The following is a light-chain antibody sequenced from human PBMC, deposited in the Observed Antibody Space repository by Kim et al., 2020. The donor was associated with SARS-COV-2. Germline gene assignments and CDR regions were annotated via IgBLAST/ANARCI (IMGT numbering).Light chain of an antibody. J-gene: IGKJ1*01. CDR1: QSISSY. Sequence: DIQMNQSPSSLSASVGDRATITCRASQSISSYLNWYQQKPGKAPKLLIYAASSLQSGVPSSFSGSGSGTDFTLTISSLQPEGFATYYYHPSYSTRCTVGQGTKVDIK. CDR3: HPSYSTRCT. CDR2: AAS. V-gene: IGKV1-39*01.